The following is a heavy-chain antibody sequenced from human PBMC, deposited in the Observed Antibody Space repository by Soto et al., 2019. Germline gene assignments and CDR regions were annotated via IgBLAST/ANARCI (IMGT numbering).Heavy chain of an antibody. J-gene: IGHJ4*02. CDR2: ISGSGGST. D-gene: IGHD3-22*01. V-gene: IGHV3-23*01. Sequence: GGSLRLSCAASGFTFSSYAMSWVRQAPGKRLEWVSAISGSGGSTYYADSVKGRFTISRDNSKNTLYLQMNSLRAEDTAVYYCAKHDVLVVITRGPFDYWGQGTLVTVSS. CDR3: AKHDVLVVITRGPFDY. CDR1: GFTFSSYA.